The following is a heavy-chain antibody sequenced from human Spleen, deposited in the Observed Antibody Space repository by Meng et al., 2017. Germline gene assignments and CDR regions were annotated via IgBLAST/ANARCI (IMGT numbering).Heavy chain of an antibody. J-gene: IGHJ4*02. CDR1: RFTFSSYA. D-gene: IGHD5-24*01. Sequence: GESLKISCAASRFTFSSYAMTWVRQAPGKGLEWVSGISGSGSSTYYADSVKGRFTISRDNSKNTLYLQMNSLRVEDTAVYYCASNTRDVYNYYSDWGQGALVTVSS. V-gene: IGHV3-23*01. CDR3: ASNTRDVYNYYSD. CDR2: ISGSGSST.